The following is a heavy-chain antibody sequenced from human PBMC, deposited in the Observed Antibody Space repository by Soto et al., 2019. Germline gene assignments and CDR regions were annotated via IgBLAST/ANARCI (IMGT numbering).Heavy chain of an antibody. Sequence: ASLKASCNACVDSFTIYGISCVRRARGQALEWMGRTSAYNRNTNHAQKLQGRVTMPTDTSTSTAYIELRSLRSDDTAVYYCARGGGRRRWFDPWGQGTLVTVSS. CDR3: ARGGGRRRWFDP. CDR2: TSAYNRNT. V-gene: IGHV1-18*01. J-gene: IGHJ5*02. CDR1: VDSFTIYG. D-gene: IGHD2-15*01.